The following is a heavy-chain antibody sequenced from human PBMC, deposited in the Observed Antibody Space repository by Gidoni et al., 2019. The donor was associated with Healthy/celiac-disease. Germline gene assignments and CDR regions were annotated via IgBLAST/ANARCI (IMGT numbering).Heavy chain of an antibody. CDR1: GFTSSSYT. V-gene: IGHV3-30*04. CDR3: ARDSGEAHAY. CDR2: ISLDGSNT. Sequence: QVQRVESGGGVVQPGRYMRLTSAAAGFTSSSYTMHWVRQAPGKGLEWLAVISLDGSNTYYADSVTGRFTISRDNSKNTLYLQMNSLRAEDTAVYYCARDSGEAHAYWGQGTLVTVSS. J-gene: IGHJ4*02. D-gene: IGHD3-10*01.